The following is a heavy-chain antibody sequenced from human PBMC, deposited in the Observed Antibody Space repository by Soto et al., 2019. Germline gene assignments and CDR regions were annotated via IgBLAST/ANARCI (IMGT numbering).Heavy chain of an antibody. CDR1: GFTFSSSG. D-gene: IGHD6-19*01. CDR2: TSYDGSNG. Sequence: QVQLVESGGGVVQPGRSLRLSCVASGFTFSSSGMHWVRQAPGKGLEWVAVTSYDGSNGYYADSVRGRFTICRDNSKNTLYLQMHSLRAEDTAVYYCAKSPPAVAGYFDYWGQGTLVTVSS. CDR3: AKSPPAVAGYFDY. J-gene: IGHJ4*02. V-gene: IGHV3-30*18.